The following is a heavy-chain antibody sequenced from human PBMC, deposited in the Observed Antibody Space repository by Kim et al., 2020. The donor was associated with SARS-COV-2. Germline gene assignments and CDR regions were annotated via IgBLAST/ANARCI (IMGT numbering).Heavy chain of an antibody. Sequence: GGSLRLSCAASRFTFSSNWMTWVRQAPGKGLEWVASMNQDGSKIYYVDSVKGRFTISRDNAKNSLYLQMNSLRAEDTAVYYCARIYNAYEIDSWGQGTLVTVSS. J-gene: IGHJ4*02. CDR1: RFTFSSNW. V-gene: IGHV3-7*01. D-gene: IGHD5-12*01. CDR3: ARIYNAYEIDS. CDR2: MNQDGSKI.